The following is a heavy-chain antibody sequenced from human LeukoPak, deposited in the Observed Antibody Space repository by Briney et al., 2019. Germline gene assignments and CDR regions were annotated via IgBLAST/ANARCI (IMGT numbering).Heavy chain of an antibody. D-gene: IGHD1-26*01. V-gene: IGHV4-59*13. J-gene: IGHJ4*02. Sequence: SETLSLTCTVSGGSISSYYWSWIRQPPGKGLEWIGYIYYSGSTNYNPSLKSRVTISVDTSKNQFSLKLSSVTAADTAVYYCARVIVLSVLRGYYFDYWGQGTLVTVSS. CDR2: IYYSGST. CDR1: GGSISSYY. CDR3: ARVIVLSVLRGYYFDY.